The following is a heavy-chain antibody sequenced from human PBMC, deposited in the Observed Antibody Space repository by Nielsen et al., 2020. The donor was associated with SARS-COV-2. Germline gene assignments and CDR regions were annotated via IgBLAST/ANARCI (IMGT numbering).Heavy chain of an antibody. Sequence: ASVQVSCKASGYTFTSYYMHWVRQAPGQGLEWMGIINPSGGSTSYAQKFQGRVTMTRDTSTSTAYMELRSLRSDDTAVYYCAGGKYSSSLFDYWGQGTLVTVSS. CDR2: INPSGGST. V-gene: IGHV1-46*01. J-gene: IGHJ4*02. CDR1: GYTFTSYY. CDR3: AGGKYSSSLFDY. D-gene: IGHD6-6*01.